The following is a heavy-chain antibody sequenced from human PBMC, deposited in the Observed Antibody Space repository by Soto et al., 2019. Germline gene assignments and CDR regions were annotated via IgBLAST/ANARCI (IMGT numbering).Heavy chain of an antibody. D-gene: IGHD3-3*01. J-gene: IGHJ6*03. CDR3: ARYITFDFWSGSDYMDV. V-gene: IGHV1-3*01. Sequence: ASVKVSCKASGYTFTSYAMHWVRQAPGQRLEWMGWINAGNGNTKYSQKFQGRVTITRDTSASTAYMELSSLRSEDTAVYYCARYITFDFWSGSDYMDVWGKGTTVTVSS. CDR1: GYTFTSYA. CDR2: INAGNGNT.